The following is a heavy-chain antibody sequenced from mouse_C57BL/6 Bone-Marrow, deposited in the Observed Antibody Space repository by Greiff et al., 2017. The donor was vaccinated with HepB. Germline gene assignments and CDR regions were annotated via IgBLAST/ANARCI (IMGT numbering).Heavy chain of an antibody. CDR2: GQGLEWIG. CDR1: YTFSRRVH. V-gene: IGHV1-87*01. Sequence: QVQLQQSGPELARPWASVKISCQAFYTFSRRVHFAIRDTNYWMQWVKQRPGQGLEWIGAIYPGNGDTSYNQKFKGKATLTADKSSSTAYMQLSSLTSEDSAVYYCAWGFDWRHVEITTVVPYAMDYWGQGTSVTVSS. CDR3: SEDSAVYYCAWGFDWRHVEITTVVPYAMDY. J-gene: IGHJ4*01. D-gene: IGHD1-1*01.